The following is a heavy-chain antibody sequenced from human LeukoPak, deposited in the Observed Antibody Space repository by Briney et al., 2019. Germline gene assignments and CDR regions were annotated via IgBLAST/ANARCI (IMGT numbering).Heavy chain of an antibody. CDR1: GGTFSSYA. CDR2: IIPIFGTA. Sequence: GASVKVSCKASGGTFSSYAISWVRQAPGQGLEWMGGIIPIFGTANYAQKFQGRVTITADESTSTAYMELSSLRSEDTAVYYCARGGYSSSSWYDFDYWGQGTLVTGSS. V-gene: IGHV1-69*13. D-gene: IGHD6-13*01. CDR3: ARGGYSSSSWYDFDY. J-gene: IGHJ4*02.